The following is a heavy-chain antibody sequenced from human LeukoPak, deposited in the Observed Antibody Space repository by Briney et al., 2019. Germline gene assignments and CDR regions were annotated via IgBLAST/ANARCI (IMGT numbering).Heavy chain of an antibody. J-gene: IGHJ4*02. V-gene: IGHV1-46*01. CDR1: GYTFTNYY. D-gene: IGHD3-16*02. CDR3: ARVLQDDYVWGTYRPFDY. CDR2: IRPSGGT. Sequence: GASVKVSCKASGYTFTNYYVHWVRQAPGQGLEWMGLIRPSGGTSYAQKFQGRFTMTRDTSISTAYMELGRLRSDDTATYYCARVLQDDYVWGTYRPFDYWGQGTLVTVSS.